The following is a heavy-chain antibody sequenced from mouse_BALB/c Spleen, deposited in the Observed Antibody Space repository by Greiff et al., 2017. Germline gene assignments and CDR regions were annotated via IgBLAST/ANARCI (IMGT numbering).Heavy chain of an antibody. J-gene: IGHJ4*01. Sequence: EVHLVESGGGLVQPGGSRKLSCAASGFTFSSFGMHWVRQAPEKGLEWVAYISSGSSTIYYADTVKGRFTISRDNPKNTLFLQMTSLRSEDTAMYYCAGGSYYAMDYWGQGTSVTVSS. CDR1: GFTFSSFG. CDR3: AGGSYYAMDY. CDR2: ISSGSSTI. V-gene: IGHV5-17*02.